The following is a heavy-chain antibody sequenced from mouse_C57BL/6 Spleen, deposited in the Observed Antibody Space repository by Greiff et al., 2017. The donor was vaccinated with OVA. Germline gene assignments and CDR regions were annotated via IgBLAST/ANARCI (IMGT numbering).Heavy chain of an antibody. Sequence: EVNVVESGGGLVKPGGSLKLSCAASGFTFSDYGMHWVRQAPEKGLEWVAYISSGSSTIYYADTVKGRFTISRDNAKNTLFLQMTSLRSEDTAMYYCARYYSNYSYAMDYWGQGTSVTVSS. J-gene: IGHJ4*01. CDR2: ISSGSSTI. CDR1: GFTFSDYG. CDR3: ARYYSNYSYAMDY. V-gene: IGHV5-17*01. D-gene: IGHD2-5*01.